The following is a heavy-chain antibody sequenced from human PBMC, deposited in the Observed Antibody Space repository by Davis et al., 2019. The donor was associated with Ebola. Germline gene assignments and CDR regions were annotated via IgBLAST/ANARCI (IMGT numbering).Heavy chain of an antibody. CDR2: IIPVSGIP. V-gene: IGHV1-69*13. D-gene: IGHD3-22*01. CDR1: GGTSNTHP. Sequence: SSVNVPCKASGGTSNTHPISSVRQAPGQGLDWMGGIIPVSGIPKYAQKFQGRVTITADESRTTAYMELSSLRSEDTAVYYCAKDRYYDNNPLYYESECWGQGTLVTVSS. CDR3: AKDRYYDNNPLYYESEC. J-gene: IGHJ4*02.